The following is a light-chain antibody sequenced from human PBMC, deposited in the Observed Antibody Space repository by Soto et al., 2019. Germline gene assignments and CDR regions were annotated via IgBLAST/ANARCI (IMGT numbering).Light chain of an antibody. J-gene: IGLJ3*02. V-gene: IGLV8-61*01. Sequence: QTVVTQEPSFSVSPGRTVTLTCGLSSGSVSTSYHPSWYQQTLGQAPRTLIYSTNTRSSGVPDRFSGSILGNKAALTITGAQADDESNYYCVLYMGSGIWVFGGGTKLTVL. CDR1: SGSVSTSYH. CDR2: STN. CDR3: VLYMGSGIWV.